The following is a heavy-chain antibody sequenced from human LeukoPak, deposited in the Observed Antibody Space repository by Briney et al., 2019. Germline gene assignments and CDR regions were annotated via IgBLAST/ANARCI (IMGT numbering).Heavy chain of an antibody. CDR3: ARASGYEDAFDI. D-gene: IGHD5-12*01. V-gene: IGHV3-7*04. CDR2: IKQDGSEK. Sequence: GGSLRLDCAASGFTFSSNWMSWVRRAPGKGLEWVANIKQDGSEKYYVDSAKGRFTISRDNAKKSLYLQMNSLRAEDTAVYYCARASGYEDAFDIWGQGTMVTVSS. CDR1: GFTFSSNW. J-gene: IGHJ3*02.